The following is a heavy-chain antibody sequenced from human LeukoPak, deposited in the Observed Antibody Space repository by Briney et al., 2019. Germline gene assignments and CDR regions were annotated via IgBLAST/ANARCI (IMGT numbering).Heavy chain of an antibody. Sequence: ASVKVSCKASGDTFTGDYMYWVRQAPGQGLEWMGWINPNSGGTNYAQKFQGRVTITADESTSTAYMELSSLRSEDTAVYYCARVPRISGSSFYFDYWGQGTLVTVSS. V-gene: IGHV1-2*02. J-gene: IGHJ4*02. CDR1: GDTFTGDY. CDR2: INPNSGGT. D-gene: IGHD3-10*01. CDR3: ARVPRISGSSFYFDY.